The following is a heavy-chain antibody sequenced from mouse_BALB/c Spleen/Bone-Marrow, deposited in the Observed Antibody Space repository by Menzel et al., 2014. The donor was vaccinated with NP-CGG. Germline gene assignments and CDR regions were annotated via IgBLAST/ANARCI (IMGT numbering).Heavy chain of an antibody. Sequence: QVQLQQSGAELAKPGASVKMSCKASGYTFTSYWMHWVKQRPGQGLDWIGYIDPSAGYTEYNQKFKDKATLTADKSSSTAYMQLSSLTSEDSAVYYCAGFPLGYWGQGTTLTVSS. CDR1: GYTFTSYW. CDR2: IDPSAGYT. V-gene: IGHV1-7*01. J-gene: IGHJ2*01. CDR3: AGFPLGY.